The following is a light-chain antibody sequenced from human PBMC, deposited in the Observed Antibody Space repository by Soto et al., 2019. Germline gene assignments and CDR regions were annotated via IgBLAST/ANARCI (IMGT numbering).Light chain of an antibody. J-gene: IGKJ2*01. Sequence: DIQMTQSPSSLSASIGVRVTITCRASQNIRIYSNWYQQKPGKAPKLLIHAASSLQSGVPSRFSSRSSVKNLTLIISSLQPEDFADNYFQQRYSAPYPFGQGNKREIK. V-gene: IGKV1-39*01. CDR3: QQRYSAPYP. CDR2: AAS. CDR1: QNIRIY.